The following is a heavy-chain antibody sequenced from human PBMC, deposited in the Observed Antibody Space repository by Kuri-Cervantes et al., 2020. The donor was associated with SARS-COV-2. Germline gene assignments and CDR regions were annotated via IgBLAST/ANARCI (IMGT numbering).Heavy chain of an antibody. V-gene: IGHV3-30*02. CDR1: GFTFSSYG. D-gene: IGHD2-2*01. CDR3: AKRARVVPAAAVYYYYMDV. J-gene: IGHJ6*03. Sequence: GESLKISCAASGFTFSSYGMHWVRQAPGKGLEWVAFIRYDGSNKYYAGSVKGRFTISRDNSKNTLYLQMNGLRAEDTAVYYCAKRARVVPAAAVYYYYMDVWGKGTTVTVSS. CDR2: IRYDGSNK.